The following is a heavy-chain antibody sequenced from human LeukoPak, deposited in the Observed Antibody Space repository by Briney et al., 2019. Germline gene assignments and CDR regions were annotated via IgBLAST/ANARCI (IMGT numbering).Heavy chain of an antibody. CDR1: GYTFTNYG. J-gene: IGHJ4*02. CDR3: ARVGFTMVRGVIITIFDY. Sequence: ASVKVSCKASGYTFTNYGISWVRQAPGQGLEWMGWISAYNGNTKYAQKLQGRVTMTRNTSISTAYMELSSLRSEDTAVYYCARVGFTMVRGVIITIFDYWGQGTLVTVSS. CDR2: ISAYNGNT. D-gene: IGHD3-10*01. V-gene: IGHV1-18*01.